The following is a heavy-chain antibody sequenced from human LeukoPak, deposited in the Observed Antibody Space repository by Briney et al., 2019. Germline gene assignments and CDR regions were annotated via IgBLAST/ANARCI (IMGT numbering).Heavy chain of an antibody. CDR2: ISSNGGST. Sequence: GGSLRLSCSASGFTFSSYAMHWVRQAPGKGLEYVSAISSNGGSTYYADPVKGRFTIPRDNSKNTLYLQMSSLRAEDTAVYYCVKGMVRGVIFFDYWGQGTLVTVSS. J-gene: IGHJ4*02. CDR3: VKGMVRGVIFFDY. CDR1: GFTFSSYA. V-gene: IGHV3-64D*09. D-gene: IGHD3-10*01.